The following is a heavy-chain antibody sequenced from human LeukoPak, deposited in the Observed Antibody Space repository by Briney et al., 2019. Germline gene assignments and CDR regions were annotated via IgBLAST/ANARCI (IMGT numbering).Heavy chain of an antibody. J-gene: IGHJ3*02. CDR2: ISYDGSNK. D-gene: IGHD3-9*01. CDR3: ASSPYYDILTGTHGAFDI. V-gene: IGHV3-30-3*01. Sequence: GGSLRLSCAASGFTFSSYAMHWVRQAPGKGLEWVAVISYDGSNKYYADSEKGRFTISRDNSKNTLYLQMNSLRAEDTAVYYCASSPYYDILTGTHGAFDIWGQGTMVTVSS. CDR1: GFTFSSYA.